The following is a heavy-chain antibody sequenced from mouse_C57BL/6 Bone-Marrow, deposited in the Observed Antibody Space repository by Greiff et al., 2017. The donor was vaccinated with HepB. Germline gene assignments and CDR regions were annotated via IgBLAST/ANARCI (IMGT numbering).Heavy chain of an antibody. CDR1: GYTFTSYT. V-gene: IGHV1-4*01. CDR3: ARSGDGYYRYFDV. J-gene: IGHJ1*03. CDR2: INPSSGYT. Sequence: VQLQESGAELARPGASVKMSCKASGYTFTSYTMHWVKQRPGQGLEWIGYINPSSGYTKYNQKFKDKATLTADKSSSTAYMQLSSLTSEDSAVYYCARSGDGYYRYFDVWGTGTTVTVSS. D-gene: IGHD2-3*01.